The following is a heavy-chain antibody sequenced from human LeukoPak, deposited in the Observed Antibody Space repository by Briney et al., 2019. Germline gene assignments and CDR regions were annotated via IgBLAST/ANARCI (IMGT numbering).Heavy chain of an antibody. CDR3: ARKGVAAGLDY. J-gene: IGHJ4*02. CDR2: IYSSGST. CDR1: GGSISSNY. V-gene: IGHV4-59*01. Sequence: PSETLSLTCTVSGGSISSNYWSWIRQPPGKALEWIGYIYSSGSTSYNPSLKSRVTISVDTSKNQFSLRLSSVTAADTAVYYCARKGVAAGLDYWGQGTLVTVSS. D-gene: IGHD6-13*01.